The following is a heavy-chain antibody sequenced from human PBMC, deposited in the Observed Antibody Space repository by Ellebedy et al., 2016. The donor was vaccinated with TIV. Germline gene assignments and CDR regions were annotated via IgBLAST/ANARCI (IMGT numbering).Heavy chain of an antibody. D-gene: IGHD5-18*01. J-gene: IGHJ6*02. CDR2: IRSKAYGGTT. CDR3: AGGYSDGYNNSYGMDV. V-gene: IGHV3-49*03. CDR1: GFTFSDSV. Sequence: PGGSLRLSCTASGFTFSDSVMSWFRQAPGRGLEWVGFIRSKAYGGTTEYAASVKGRFTISRDASRSIAYLQMNSLKSEDTAVYFCAGGYSDGYNNSYGMDVWGQGTTVTVSS.